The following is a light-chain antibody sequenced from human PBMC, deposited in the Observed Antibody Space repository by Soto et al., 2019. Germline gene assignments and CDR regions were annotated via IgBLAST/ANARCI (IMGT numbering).Light chain of an antibody. J-gene: IGKJ1*01. V-gene: IGKV3-11*01. CDR3: QQRSNWPRT. CDR1: QSVSSY. Sequence: EIVLTQSPATLSLSPGERATLSCRASQSVSSYLAWYQQKPGQAPRLLIYDASNSATGIPARFSGSGSGTDFTLTISSLEPEDFAVYYCQQRSNWPRTFGQGNKVEIK. CDR2: DAS.